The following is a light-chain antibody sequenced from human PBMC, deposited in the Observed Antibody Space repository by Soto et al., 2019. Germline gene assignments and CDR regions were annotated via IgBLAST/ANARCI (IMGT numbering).Light chain of an antibody. Sequence: QSVLTQPPSLSGAPGQRVTISCTGSSSNIGAGYDVHWYQQFPGTAPKLLIYDNNNRPSGVPDRFSGSKSGTSASLAITGLQADDEADYYCQSFDSSLSGYVFGAGTKGTVL. J-gene: IGLJ1*01. CDR1: SSNIGAGYD. CDR3: QSFDSSLSGYV. CDR2: DNN. V-gene: IGLV1-40*01.